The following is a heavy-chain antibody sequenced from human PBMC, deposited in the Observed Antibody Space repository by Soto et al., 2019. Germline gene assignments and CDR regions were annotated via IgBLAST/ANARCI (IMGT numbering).Heavy chain of an antibody. CDR3: ARLYSSGWFRFDY. J-gene: IGHJ4*02. D-gene: IGHD6-19*01. V-gene: IGHV3-48*01. CDR2: ISSSSSTI. Sequence: SGGGLVQPGGSLRLSCAASGFTFSSYSMNWVRQAPGKGLEWVSYISSSSSTIYYADSVKGRFTISRDNAKNSLYLQMNSLRAEDTAVYYCARLYSSGWFRFDYWGQGTLVTVSS. CDR1: GFTFSSYS.